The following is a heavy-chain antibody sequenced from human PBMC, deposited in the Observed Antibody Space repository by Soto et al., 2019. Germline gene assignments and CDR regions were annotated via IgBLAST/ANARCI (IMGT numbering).Heavy chain of an antibody. CDR2: IGVYNGKT. J-gene: IGHJ4*02. CDR1: AYAFSHYG. Sequence: ASVKVSCKASAYAFSHYGISWVRLAPGQGLEWMGWIGVYNGKTNYAQKLQGRLTMTTDTSTSTAYMELRSLRSDDTAVYYCARDLDGSGSYYTDFWGPGTLVTVSS. D-gene: IGHD3-10*01. V-gene: IGHV1-18*01. CDR3: ARDLDGSGSYYTDF.